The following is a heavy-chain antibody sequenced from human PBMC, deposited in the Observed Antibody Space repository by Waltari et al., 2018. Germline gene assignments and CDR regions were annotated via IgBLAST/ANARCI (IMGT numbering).Heavy chain of an antibody. J-gene: IGHJ4*02. V-gene: IGHV1-2*06. D-gene: IGHD3-22*01. CDR3: ARDLWGHYYDSSGDY. CDR1: GYPFTGYS. CDR2: INPNSGGT. Sequence: QVQLVQSGAEVKKPGASVTVSCKASGYPFTGYSMHWVRQAPGQGLEWMGRINPNSGGTNYAQKFQGRVTMTRDTSISTAYMELSRLRSDDTAVYYCARDLWGHYYDSSGDYWGQGTLVTVSS.